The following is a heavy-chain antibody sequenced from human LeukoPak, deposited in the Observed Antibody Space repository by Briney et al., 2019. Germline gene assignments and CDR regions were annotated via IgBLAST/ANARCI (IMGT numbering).Heavy chain of an antibody. CDR1: RGPLSNYT. V-gene: IGHV1-69*01. CDR3: GGPRRPATTVICPGSFNNWFDP. J-gene: IGHJ5*02. Sequence: ASVKVSCKPSRGPLSNYTISSVPQAPGQGLEWMGGIIPIFDTANYAQKFQGRVTITADESTSTAYMELSSLRSEDTAVYYCGGPRRPATTVICPGSFNNWFDPWGQGTLVTVSS. CDR2: IIPIFDTA. D-gene: IGHD4-17*01.